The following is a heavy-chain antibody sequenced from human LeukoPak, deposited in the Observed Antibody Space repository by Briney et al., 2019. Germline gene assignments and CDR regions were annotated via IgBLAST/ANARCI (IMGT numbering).Heavy chain of an antibody. Sequence: PGGSLRLSCAASGFTFSSYGMHWVRQAPGKGLEWVAVIWYDGSNKYYVDSVKGRFTISRDNSKNTVYLQMNSLRAEDTAVYYFARDPYSSGFNSFDAWGQGTLVTVFS. J-gene: IGHJ5*02. CDR3: ARDPYSSGFNSFDA. CDR2: IWYDGSNK. CDR1: GFTFSSYG. V-gene: IGHV3-33*01. D-gene: IGHD6-19*01.